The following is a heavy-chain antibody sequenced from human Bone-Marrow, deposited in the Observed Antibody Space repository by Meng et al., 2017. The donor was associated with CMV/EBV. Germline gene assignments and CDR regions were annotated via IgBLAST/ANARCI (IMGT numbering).Heavy chain of an antibody. CDR2: IYSGGST. Sequence: GGSLRLSCAASGFTVSSNYMSWVRQAPGKGLEWVSVIYSGGSTYYADSVKGRFTISRDNSKNTLYLQMNSLRAEDTAVYYCASGQYYDFWSGYQNLDYWGQGTLVTVSS. V-gene: IGHV3-53*01. D-gene: IGHD3-3*01. J-gene: IGHJ4*02. CDR3: ASGQYYDFWSGYQNLDY. CDR1: GFTVSSNY.